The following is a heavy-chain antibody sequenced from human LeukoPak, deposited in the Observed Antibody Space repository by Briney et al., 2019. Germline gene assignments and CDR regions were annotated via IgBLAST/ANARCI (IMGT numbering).Heavy chain of an antibody. CDR2: IKSDGITI. CDR3: AKDMDSSGWYEGGEFDY. CDR1: GFTFSNYM. V-gene: IGHV3-74*01. Sequence: PGGSLRLSCAASGFTFSNYMMHWVRQAPGKGLVWVSRIKSDGITITYADSVKGRFTISRDNAKNTLYLQMNSLRAEDTALYYCAKDMDSSGWYEGGEFDYWGQGTLVTVSS. D-gene: IGHD6-19*01. J-gene: IGHJ4*02.